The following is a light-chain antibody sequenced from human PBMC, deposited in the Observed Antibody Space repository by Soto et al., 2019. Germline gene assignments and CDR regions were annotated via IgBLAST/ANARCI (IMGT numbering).Light chain of an antibody. CDR1: QSVGSSY. J-gene: IGKJ1*01. Sequence: EIVLTQSPGTLSLSPGERATLSCRASQSVGSSYLAWYQQKPGQAPRLLIYGASSRATGIPGRFSGSGSGTDFTLTISRLEPEDFAVYYWQQYGYSSRTFGQGTKVEIK. CDR3: QQYGYSSRT. V-gene: IGKV3-20*01. CDR2: GAS.